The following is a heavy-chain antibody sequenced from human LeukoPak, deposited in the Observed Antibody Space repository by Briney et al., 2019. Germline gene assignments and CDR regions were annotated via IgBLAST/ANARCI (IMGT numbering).Heavy chain of an antibody. D-gene: IGHD3-22*01. J-gene: IGHJ4*02. CDR3: ARHPTDYYDSSGLSNMIDY. Sequence: SETLSLTCTVSGGSISSGGYYWSWIRQHPGKGLEWIGYIYYSGSTYYNPSLKSRVTISVDTSKNQFSLKLSSVTAADTAVYYCARHPTDYYDSSGLSNMIDYWGQGTLVTVSS. V-gene: IGHV4-39*01. CDR2: IYYSGST. CDR1: GGSISSGGYY.